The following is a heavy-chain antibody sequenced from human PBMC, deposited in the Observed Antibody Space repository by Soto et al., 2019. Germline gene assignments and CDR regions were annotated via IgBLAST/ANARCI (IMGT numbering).Heavy chain of an antibody. CDR1: GFPFNNYE. CDR2: ISSSGTTI. Sequence: TGGSLRLSCAASGFPFNNYEMNWVRQPPGKGLEWVAYISSSGTTIYYADSVKGRFTISRDNAKNSLFLQINSLSVEDTAVYYCARSPFLECNWAQGTLVTVSS. CDR3: ARSPFLECN. J-gene: IGHJ4*02. D-gene: IGHD3-3*01. V-gene: IGHV3-48*03.